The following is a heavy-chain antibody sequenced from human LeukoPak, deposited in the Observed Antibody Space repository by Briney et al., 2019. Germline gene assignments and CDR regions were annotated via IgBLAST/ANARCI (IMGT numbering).Heavy chain of an antibody. V-gene: IGHV4-4*07. CDR2: IYTSGST. D-gene: IGHD6-13*01. J-gene: IGHJ3*02. CDR3: ARNQYSSSWYVFDAFDI. CDR1: GGSISSYY. Sequence: SETLSLTXTVSGGSISSYYWSWIRQPAGKGLEWIGRIYTSGSTNYNPSLKSRATMSVDTSKNQFSLRLSSVTAADTAVYYCARNQYSSSWYVFDAFDIWGQGTMVTVSS.